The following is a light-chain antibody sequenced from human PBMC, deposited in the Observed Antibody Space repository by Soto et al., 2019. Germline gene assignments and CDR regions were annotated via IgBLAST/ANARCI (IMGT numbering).Light chain of an antibody. J-gene: IGKJ5*01. CDR3: QQYNNWPPS. Sequence: EIVMTQSPATLSVSPGERATLSCRASHSVSSDLAWYHQKPGQAPRLLIYGASTRATGIPARFSGSGSGTEFTLTISSLQSEDFAVYYCQQYNNWPPSFGQGTRLEI. CDR1: HSVSSD. V-gene: IGKV3-15*01. CDR2: GAS.